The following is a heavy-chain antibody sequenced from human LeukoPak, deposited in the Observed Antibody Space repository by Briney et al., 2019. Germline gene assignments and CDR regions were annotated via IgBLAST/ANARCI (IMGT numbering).Heavy chain of an antibody. Sequence: GGSLRLSCAASGFTVSSNYMSGVRQAPGKGLEWVSVIYSGGSTYYADSVKGRFTISRDNSKNTLYLQMNSLRAEDTAVYYCARAYCSSTSCYYWYFDLWGRGTLVTVSS. J-gene: IGHJ2*01. CDR2: IYSGGST. CDR3: ARAYCSSTSCYYWYFDL. CDR1: GFTVSSNY. D-gene: IGHD2-2*01. V-gene: IGHV3-53*01.